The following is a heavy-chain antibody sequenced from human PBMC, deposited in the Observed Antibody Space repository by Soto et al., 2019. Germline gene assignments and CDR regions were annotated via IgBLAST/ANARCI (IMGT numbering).Heavy chain of an antibody. CDR3: ARGRVVIPAAVMFNCLDP. D-gene: IGHD2-2*01. CDR1: GAPITWGDYS. CDR2: IFHGGST. V-gene: IGHV4-30-2*01. J-gene: IGHJ5*02. Sequence: SETLSLTCAIPGAPITWGDYSWNWIRPPPGKGLEGIGYIFHGGSTYYNPSLSSRVTISVDRSRTQFSLKRSSVTAADTAVYCCARGRVVIPAAVMFNCLDPWGQGALVTVSS.